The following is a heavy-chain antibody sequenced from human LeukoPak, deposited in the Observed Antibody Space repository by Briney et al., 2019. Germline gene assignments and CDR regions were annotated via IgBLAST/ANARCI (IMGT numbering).Heavy chain of an antibody. Sequence: GGSPRLSCAASGFTFSSYPMYWVRQAPGVGLEWVAVISSDEGGKYYADSVKGRFTISRDNSKNTVYLQMNSLRTEDTAVNYCAKGVRKTYYYDSSGCEFDYWGPGTLVTVSS. D-gene: IGHD3-22*01. CDR2: ISSDEGGK. J-gene: IGHJ4*02. V-gene: IGHV3-30*18. CDR3: AKGVRKTYYYDSSGCEFDY. CDR1: GFTFSSYP.